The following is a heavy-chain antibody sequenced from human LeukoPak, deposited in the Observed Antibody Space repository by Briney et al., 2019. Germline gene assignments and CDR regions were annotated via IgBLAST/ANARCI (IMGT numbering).Heavy chain of an antibody. CDR2: LYSGADT. Sequence: PGGSLRLSCEASGFSVGTKYMNWARQAPGKGLEWVSILYSGADTYYADSVKGRFTISRDSSKNTLFLHMNSLRADDTAIYYCARVGDHYHWYFDLWGRGTRVSVSS. V-gene: IGHV3-53*01. D-gene: IGHD3-10*01. CDR3: ARVGDHYHWYFDL. J-gene: IGHJ2*01. CDR1: GFSVGTKY.